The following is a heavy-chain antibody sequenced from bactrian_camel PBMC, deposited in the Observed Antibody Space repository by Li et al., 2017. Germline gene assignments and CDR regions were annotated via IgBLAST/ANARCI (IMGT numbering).Heavy chain of an antibody. V-gene: IGHV3S40*01. CDR1: GFTFTSHC. Sequence: VQLVESGGGLVQPGESLRLSCVASGFTFTSHCMSWVRQAPGKGLEWVSDINRGGGSVYYADSVKGRFIISRDNAKNTVYLQLNSLKTDDMAMYYCAANARWCPQTVFDYQGQGTQVTVS. J-gene: IGHJ4*01. D-gene: IGHD6*01. CDR2: INRGGGSV.